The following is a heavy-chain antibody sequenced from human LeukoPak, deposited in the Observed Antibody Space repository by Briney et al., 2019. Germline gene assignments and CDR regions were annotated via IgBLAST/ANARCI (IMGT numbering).Heavy chain of an antibody. J-gene: IGHJ5*02. V-gene: IGHV5-51*01. CDR3: AGCPEGGYNCPRFDP. Sequence: GESLKISCKGSGYSFTSYWIGWVRQMPGKGLEWMGIIYPGDSDTRYSPSFQGQVTISADKSISTAYLQWSSLKASDTAMYYCAGCPEGGYNCPRFDPWGQGTLVTVSS. CDR1: GYSFTSYW. D-gene: IGHD5-12*01. CDR2: IYPGDSDT.